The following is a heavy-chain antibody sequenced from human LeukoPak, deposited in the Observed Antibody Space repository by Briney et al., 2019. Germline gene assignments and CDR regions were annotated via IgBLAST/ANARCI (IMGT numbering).Heavy chain of an antibody. V-gene: IGHV4-59*08. CDR1: GASIRRYY. J-gene: IGHJ6*02. CDR3: ARPQRPGSYYYAMDV. D-gene: IGHD6-25*01. Sequence: SETLSLTCTVSGASIRRYYWTWIRQPPGGGLEWIGYIYYSGSTNYNPSLKSRVTISIDMPKNQFSLKLSSVTAADTAVYYCARPQRPGSYYYAMDVWGQGTTVTVSS. CDR2: IYYSGST.